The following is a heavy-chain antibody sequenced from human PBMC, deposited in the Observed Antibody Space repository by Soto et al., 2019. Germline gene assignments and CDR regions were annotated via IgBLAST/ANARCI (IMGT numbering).Heavy chain of an antibody. CDR3: TRDDFWSGYGMDV. Sequence: SLRLSCAASGFTFSDSAMHWVRQASGKGLEWVGRIRSKVSNYATAYAASVKGRFTISRDDSKNTAYLQMNSLKTEDTAVYFCTRDDFWSGYGMDVWGQGTTVTVSS. D-gene: IGHD3-3*01. CDR1: GFTFSDSA. CDR2: IRSKVSNYAT. J-gene: IGHJ6*02. V-gene: IGHV3-73*01.